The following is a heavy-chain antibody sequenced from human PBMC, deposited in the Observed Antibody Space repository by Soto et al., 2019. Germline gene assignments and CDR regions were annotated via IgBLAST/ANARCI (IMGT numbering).Heavy chain of an antibody. J-gene: IGHJ3*02. CDR1: GGSISSGGYY. D-gene: IGHD3-22*01. CDR2: IYYSGST. Sequence: SETLSLTCTVSGGSISSGGYYWSWIRQHPGKGLEWIGYIYYSGSTYYNPSLKSRVTISVDTSKNQFSLKLSSVTAADTAVYYCARAKRYYDSSGYYYGAFDIWGQGTMVTVSS. V-gene: IGHV4-31*03. CDR3: ARAKRYYDSSGYYYGAFDI.